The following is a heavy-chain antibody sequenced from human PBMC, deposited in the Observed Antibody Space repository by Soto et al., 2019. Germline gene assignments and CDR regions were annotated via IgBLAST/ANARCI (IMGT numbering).Heavy chain of an antibody. CDR1: GFTFSSYA. D-gene: IGHD1-26*01. J-gene: IGHJ4*02. CDR2: ISYDGSNK. V-gene: IGHV3-30-3*01. CDR3: ARARDPPFQWELREHFDY. Sequence: GGSMRVSCAAAGFTFSSYAMHWVRQAPGKGLEWVAVISYDGSNKYYADSVKGRFTISRDNSKNTLYLQMNSLRAEDTAVYYCARARDPPFQWELREHFDYWGQGTLVTVSS.